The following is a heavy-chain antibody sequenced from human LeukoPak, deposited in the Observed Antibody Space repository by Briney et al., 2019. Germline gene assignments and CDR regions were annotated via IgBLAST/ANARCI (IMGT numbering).Heavy chain of an antibody. J-gene: IGHJ4*02. CDR2: VHRSGRT. D-gene: IGHD2-8*02. CDR1: IDSTRGNY. CDR3: ATEILGAPTPGAY. V-gene: IGHV4-4*02. Sequence: SETLSLTCAVSIDSTRGNYWSWVRQSPGKGLEWIGGVHRSGRTNYMPSLKSRVTISIDNSKDQISLELASVTAADTAVYYCATEILGAPTPGAYWGQGTLVTVSS.